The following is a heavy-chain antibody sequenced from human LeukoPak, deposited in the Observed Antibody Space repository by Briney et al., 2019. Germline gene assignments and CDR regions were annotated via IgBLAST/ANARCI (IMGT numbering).Heavy chain of an antibody. CDR3: ARDRGYSTDY. Sequence: RSSETLSLTCAVYGGSFSGYYWSWIRQPPGKGLEWIGEINHSGSTNYNPSLKSRVTISVDTSKNQFSLKLSSVTAADTAVYYCARDRGYSTDYWGQGTLVTVSS. CDR2: INHSGST. J-gene: IGHJ4*02. D-gene: IGHD5-12*01. V-gene: IGHV4-34*01. CDR1: GGSFSGYY.